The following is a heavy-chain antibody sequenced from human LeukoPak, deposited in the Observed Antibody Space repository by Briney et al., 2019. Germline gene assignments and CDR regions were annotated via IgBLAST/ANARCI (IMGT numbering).Heavy chain of an antibody. Sequence: GGSLRLSCAASGIIVSSSYMSWVRRAPGKGLEWVSVIYSGGSTDYADSVKGRFAISRDNSKNMLYLQLNSLRAEDTAVYYCARVDYGSGSYFDYWGQGTLVTVSS. J-gene: IGHJ4*02. V-gene: IGHV3-53*01. D-gene: IGHD3-10*01. CDR2: IYSGGST. CDR1: GIIVSSSY. CDR3: ARVDYGSGSYFDY.